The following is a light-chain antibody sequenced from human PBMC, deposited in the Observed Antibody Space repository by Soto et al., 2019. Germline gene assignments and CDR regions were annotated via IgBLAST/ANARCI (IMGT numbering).Light chain of an antibody. CDR3: QQYDNLLSFT. J-gene: IGKJ3*01. CDR2: DAS. CDR1: QDISNY. V-gene: IGKV1-33*01. Sequence: DIQMTQSPSSLSASVGDRVTITCQASQDISNYLNWYQQKPGKAPKLLIYDASNLETVIPSRFSGSGSGTDFTFTISSLQPKDIATYYCQQYDNLLSFTFGPGTKVDIK.